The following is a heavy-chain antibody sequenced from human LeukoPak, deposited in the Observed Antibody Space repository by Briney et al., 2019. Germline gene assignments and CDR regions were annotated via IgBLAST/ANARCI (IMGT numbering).Heavy chain of an antibody. CDR3: AETNYFDY. Sequence: ASVKVSCKASGGTFSSYAMSWVRQAPGKGLEWVSAISGSGGSTYYADSVKGRFTISRDNSKNTLYLQMNSLRAEDTAVYYCAETNYFDYWGQGTLVTVSS. J-gene: IGHJ4*02. V-gene: IGHV3-23*01. CDR1: GGTFSSYA. CDR2: ISGSGGST.